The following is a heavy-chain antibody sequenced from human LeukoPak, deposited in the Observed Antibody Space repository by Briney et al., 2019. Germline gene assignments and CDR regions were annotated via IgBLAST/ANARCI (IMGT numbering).Heavy chain of an antibody. Sequence: QPGGSLRLSCAASGFTFRSYAMSWVRQAPGKGLEWVSAISGSGGSTYYADSVKGRFTISRDNSKNTLYLQMNSLRAEDTAVYYCAKDRSITIFGVVPYYFDYWGQGTLVTVSS. J-gene: IGHJ4*02. D-gene: IGHD3-3*01. CDR2: ISGSGGST. V-gene: IGHV3-23*01. CDR3: AKDRSITIFGVVPYYFDY. CDR1: GFTFRSYA.